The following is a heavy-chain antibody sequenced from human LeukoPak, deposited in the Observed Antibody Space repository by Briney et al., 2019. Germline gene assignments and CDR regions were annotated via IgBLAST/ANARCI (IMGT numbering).Heavy chain of an antibody. CDR1: GFTFSNYA. CDR2: IRGGGSFT. V-gene: IGHV3-23*01. CDR3: AKVLSPDGGDLDY. J-gene: IGHJ4*02. D-gene: IGHD2-21*02. Sequence: GGSLRLSCAASGFTFSNYAMNWVRQAPGKGLKWVSGIRGGGSFTYYADSVKGRFTISRDNSKNTLYLQMDSLTVEDSAVYYCAKVLSPDGGDLDYWGQGTLVTVSS.